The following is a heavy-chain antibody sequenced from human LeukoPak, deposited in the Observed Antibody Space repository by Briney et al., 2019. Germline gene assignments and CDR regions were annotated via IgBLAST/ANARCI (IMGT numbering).Heavy chain of an antibody. D-gene: IGHD4-11*01. CDR2: IYYSGST. Sequence: SETLSLTCAVSGGSISSSSYYWGWIRQPPGKGLEWIGSIYYSGSTYYNPSLKSRVTISVDTSKNQFSLKLSSVTAADTAVYYCARERGRVGDYRSPEFDYWGQGTLVTVSS. CDR3: ARERGRVGDYRSPEFDY. V-gene: IGHV4-39*07. CDR1: GGSISSSSYY. J-gene: IGHJ4*02.